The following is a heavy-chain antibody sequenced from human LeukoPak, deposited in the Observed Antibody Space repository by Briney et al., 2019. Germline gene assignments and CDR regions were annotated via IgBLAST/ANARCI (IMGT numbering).Heavy chain of an antibody. D-gene: IGHD4/OR15-4a*01. CDR1: GFTFNNNA. V-gene: IGHV3-23*01. CDR3: YGGNAEQ. CDR2: VNTDGSST. J-gene: IGHJ1*01. Sequence: GGSLRLSCTASGFTFNNNAMSWVRQAPGKGLEWVSGVNTDGSSTNYADSVKGRFTISRDNAKNTVYLQMNSLRVEDMAVYYCYGGNAEQWGQGTLVTVSS.